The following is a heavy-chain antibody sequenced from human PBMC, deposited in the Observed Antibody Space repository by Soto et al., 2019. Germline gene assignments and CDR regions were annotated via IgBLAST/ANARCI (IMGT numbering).Heavy chain of an antibody. V-gene: IGHV3-15*01. CDR1: GFTFSNPW. Sequence: PGGSLRLSFAASGFTFSNPWMSWVRQAPGKGLEWVGRIKSKTDGGTTDYAAPVKGRFTISRDDSKNTLYLQMNSLKTEDTAVYYCTTVNRYCSGGSCYLDFDYWGQGTLVTVSS. CDR3: TTVNRYCSGGSCYLDFDY. D-gene: IGHD2-15*01. J-gene: IGHJ4*02. CDR2: IKSKTDGGTT.